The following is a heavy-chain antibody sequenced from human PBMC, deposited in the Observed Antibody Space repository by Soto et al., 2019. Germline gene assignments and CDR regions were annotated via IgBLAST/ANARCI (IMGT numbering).Heavy chain of an antibody. CDR1: GGSISSGGYS. Sequence: QLQLQESGSGLVKPSQNLSLTCAVSGGSISSGGYSWSWVRQPPGKGLEWIGYIYHSGSTYYNPSLTSRVTVSAARSKNQFSLKLSSVTAAATAVYYCARVPSPWGQGTLVTVSS. V-gene: IGHV4-30-2*01. CDR2: IYHSGST. J-gene: IGHJ5*02. CDR3: ARVPSP.